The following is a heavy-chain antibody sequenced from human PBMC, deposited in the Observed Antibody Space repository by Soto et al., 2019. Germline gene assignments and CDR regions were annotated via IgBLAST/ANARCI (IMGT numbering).Heavy chain of an antibody. CDR1: GYSFTSYW. V-gene: IGHV5-10-1*01. J-gene: IGHJ4*02. CDR2: IDPSDSYT. CDR3: ARHFYDSSGYYPLFDY. D-gene: IGHD3-22*01. Sequence: GESLKISCKGSGYSFTSYWISWVRQVPGKGLEWMGRIDPSDSYTNYSPSFQGHVTISADKSISTAYLQWSSLKASDTAMYFCARHFYDSSGYYPLFDYWGQGTLVTVSS.